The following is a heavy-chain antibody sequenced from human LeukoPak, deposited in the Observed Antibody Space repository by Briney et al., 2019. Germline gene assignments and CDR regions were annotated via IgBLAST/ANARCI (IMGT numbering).Heavy chain of an antibody. J-gene: IGHJ5*02. CDR3: ARQAVTRWFDP. V-gene: IGHV4-59*01. D-gene: IGHD4-11*01. Sequence: SETLSLTCTVSGGSISSYYWSWIRQSPGKGLEWIGNIYHSGSTNYNTFLKSRVTISVDTSKNQFSLKLSSVTAADTAVYYCARQAVTRWFDPWGQGTLVTVSS. CDR1: GGSISSYY. CDR2: IYHSGST.